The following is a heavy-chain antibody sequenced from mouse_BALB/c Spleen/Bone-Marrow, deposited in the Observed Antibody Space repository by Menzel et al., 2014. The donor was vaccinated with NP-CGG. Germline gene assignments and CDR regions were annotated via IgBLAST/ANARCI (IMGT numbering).Heavy chain of an antibody. CDR3: ARHDGIYAAWFAY. CDR1: GFTFSDYY. V-gene: IGHV5-12*01. CDR2: ISNGGNNT. J-gene: IGHJ3*01. Sequence: EVKLVESGGGLVLPGGSLKLSCTASGFTFSDYYMYWVRQTPEKRLEWVANISNGGNNTFYLDTVKGRFTISRDNAKNTLYLQMSRLKSEDTAMYYCARHDGIYAAWFAYWGQGTPVTVSA. D-gene: IGHD2-1*01.